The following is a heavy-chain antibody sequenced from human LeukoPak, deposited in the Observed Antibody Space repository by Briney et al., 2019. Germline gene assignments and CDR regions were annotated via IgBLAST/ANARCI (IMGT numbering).Heavy chain of an antibody. CDR2: IYYSGST. CDR1: GGSISSYY. CDR3: ARVLPLRWESVRLGIDP. J-gene: IGHJ5*02. D-gene: IGHD3-16*01. V-gene: IGHV4-59*01. Sequence: SETLSLTCTVSGGSISSYYWSWIRQPPGKGLEWIGYIYYSGSTNYNPSLKSRVTISVDTSKNQFSLKLSSVTAADTAVYYCARVLPLRWESVRLGIDPWGQGTLVTVSS.